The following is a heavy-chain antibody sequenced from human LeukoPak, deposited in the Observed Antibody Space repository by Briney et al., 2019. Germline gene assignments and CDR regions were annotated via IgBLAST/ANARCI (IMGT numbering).Heavy chain of an antibody. D-gene: IGHD5-24*01. CDR3: ARGVRDGYNHLPYYFDY. J-gene: IGHJ4*02. CDR1: GYTFTSYG. Sequence: ASVKVSCKASGYTFTSYGISWVRQAPGQGLEWMGGIIPIFGTANYAQKFQGRVTITADESTSTAYMELSSLRSEDTAVYYCARGVRDGYNHLPYYFDYWGQGTLVTVSS. V-gene: IGHV1-69*13. CDR2: IIPIFGTA.